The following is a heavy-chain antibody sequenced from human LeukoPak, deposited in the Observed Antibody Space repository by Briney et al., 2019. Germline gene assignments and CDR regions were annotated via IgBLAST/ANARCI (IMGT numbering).Heavy chain of an antibody. Sequence: SAKVSCKASGGTFSSYAISWVRQAPGQGLEWMGRIIPILGIANYAQKFQGRVTITADKSTSTAYMELSSLRSEDTAVYYCARAGRWQQKSVFDYWGQGTLVTVSS. CDR2: IIPILGIA. CDR1: GGTFSSYA. CDR3: ARAGRWQQKSVFDY. J-gene: IGHJ4*02. D-gene: IGHD6-13*01. V-gene: IGHV1-69*04.